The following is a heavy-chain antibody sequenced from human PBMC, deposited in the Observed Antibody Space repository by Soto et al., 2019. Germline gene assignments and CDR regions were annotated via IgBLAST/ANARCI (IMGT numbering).Heavy chain of an antibody. D-gene: IGHD4-17*01. Sequence: GSLRLSCAASGFTFSSYTMSWVRQAPGKGLEWVSAIRGSGSSTYYADSVKGRFTISRDNSKNTLYLEVHSLRAEDTAVYYCAKLKTGASGDFHFQHWGQGTLVTVSS. V-gene: IGHV3-23*01. J-gene: IGHJ1*01. CDR2: IRGSGSST. CDR3: AKLKTGASGDFHFQH. CDR1: GFTFSSYT.